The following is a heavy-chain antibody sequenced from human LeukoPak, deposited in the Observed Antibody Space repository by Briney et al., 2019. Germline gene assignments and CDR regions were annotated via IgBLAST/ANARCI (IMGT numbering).Heavy chain of an antibody. CDR3: ARPSAYGEDAFDV. CDR2: IYPDDSDT. J-gene: IGHJ3*01. Sequence: GESLKTSCKGSGYIFTNYWIGWVRQMPGKGLEWMGIIYPDDSDTRYSPSFRGQVTFSADKSISTAYLQWSSLKASDTAMYYCARPSAYGEDAFDVWGQGTLVTVSS. V-gene: IGHV5-51*01. D-gene: IGHD2-21*01. CDR1: GYIFTNYW.